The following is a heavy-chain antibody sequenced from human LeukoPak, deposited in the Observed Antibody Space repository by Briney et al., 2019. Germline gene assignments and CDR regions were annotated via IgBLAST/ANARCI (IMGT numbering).Heavy chain of an antibody. CDR3: AKSMSGYNDAFDI. CDR2: ISYDGSNK. V-gene: IGHV3-30*18. J-gene: IGHJ3*02. Sequence: GGSLRLTCAASGFTFSSYGMHWVRQAPGKGLEWVAVISYDGSNKYYADSVKGRFTISRDNSKNTLYLQMNSLRAEDTAVYYCAKSMSGYNDAFDIWGQGTMVTVSS. CDR1: GFTFSSYG. D-gene: IGHD3-3*01.